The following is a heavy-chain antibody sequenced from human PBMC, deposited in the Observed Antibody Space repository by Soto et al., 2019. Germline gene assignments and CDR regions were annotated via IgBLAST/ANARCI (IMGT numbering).Heavy chain of an antibody. CDR2: ISGSGDNT. D-gene: IGHD6-19*01. V-gene: IGHV3-23*01. CDR3: ARGWGPDY. Sequence: GGSLRLSCAASGFTFSNYVMSWVRQAPGKGLEWVSSISGSGDNTYYADSVKGRFTISRDNSKNTLFLQMNSLRAEDTAVYYCARGWGPDYWGQGTLVTVSS. CDR1: GFTFSNYV. J-gene: IGHJ4*02.